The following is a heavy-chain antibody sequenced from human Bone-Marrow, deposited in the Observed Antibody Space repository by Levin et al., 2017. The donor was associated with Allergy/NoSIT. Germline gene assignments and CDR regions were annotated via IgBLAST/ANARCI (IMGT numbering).Heavy chain of an antibody. Sequence: PGGSLRLSCAASGFTFSEHYMDWVRQAPGQGLEWLGRIRTKAKTYSTVYAASVKGRFTFSRDDSKNSLYLQVNSLTSEDTAVYYCLRVGDYYDSRGYSLDAFDIWGQGTMVTVSS. CDR1: GFTFSEHY. V-gene: IGHV3-72*01. J-gene: IGHJ3*02. D-gene: IGHD3-22*01. CDR3: LRVGDYYDSRGYSLDAFDI. CDR2: IRTKAKTYST.